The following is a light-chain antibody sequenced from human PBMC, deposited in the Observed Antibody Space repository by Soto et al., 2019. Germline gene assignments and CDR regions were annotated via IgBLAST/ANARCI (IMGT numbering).Light chain of an antibody. CDR2: GAS. CDR3: QHYVTSLTT. Sequence: EIVLTQSPGTLSLSPGKRATLSCRASQSVTSSLAWYQQKPGQAPRLLIFGASIRVKGIPDRFIGSGSGTDFTLTISRLEPEDFAVYYCQHYVTSLTTFGPGTKVDI. J-gene: IGKJ1*01. CDR1: QSVTSS. V-gene: IGKV3-20*01.